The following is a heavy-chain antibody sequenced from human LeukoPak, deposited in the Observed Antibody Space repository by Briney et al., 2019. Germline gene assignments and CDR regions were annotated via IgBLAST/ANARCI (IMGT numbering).Heavy chain of an antibody. V-gene: IGHV1-58*02. Sequence: SVKVSCKASGFTFTSSAMQWVRQARGQRLEWIGWIVVGSGNTNYAQKFQGRVTMTRDTSTSTVYMELSSLRSEDTAVYYCARGARDGYIAWGQGTLVTVSS. CDR1: GFTFTSSA. CDR3: ARGARDGYIA. CDR2: IVVGSGNT. D-gene: IGHD5-24*01. J-gene: IGHJ5*02.